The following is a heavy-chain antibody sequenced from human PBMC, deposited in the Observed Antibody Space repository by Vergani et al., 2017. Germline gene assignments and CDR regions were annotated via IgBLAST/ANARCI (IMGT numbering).Heavy chain of an antibody. D-gene: IGHD2-2*01. CDR2: IWYDGSNK. CDR3: ARDVGYCSSTSCATYNWFDP. Sequence: QVQLVESGGGLVKPGGSLRLSCAASGFTFSSYGMHWVRQAPGKGLEWVAVIWYDGSNKYYADSVKGRFTNSRDNSKNTLYLQMNSLRAEDTAVYYCARDVGYCSSTSCATYNWFDPWGQGTLVTVSS. V-gene: IGHV3-33*08. J-gene: IGHJ5*02. CDR1: GFTFSSYG.